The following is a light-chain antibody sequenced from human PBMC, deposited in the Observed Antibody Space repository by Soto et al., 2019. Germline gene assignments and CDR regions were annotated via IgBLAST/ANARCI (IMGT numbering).Light chain of an antibody. CDR3: QQYSTYST. Sequence: EIVLTQSPGTLSFFPGERATLSCRASQSVSSSYLAWYQQKPGQAPRLLIYGASSRATGIPDRFSGSGSGTDFTLTISSLQPDDFATYYCQQYSTYSTFGQGTRLEL. CDR1: QSVSSSY. V-gene: IGKV3-20*01. J-gene: IGKJ5*01. CDR2: GAS.